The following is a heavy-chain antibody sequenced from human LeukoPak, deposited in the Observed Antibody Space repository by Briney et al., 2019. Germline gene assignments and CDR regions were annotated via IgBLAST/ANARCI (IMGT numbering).Heavy chain of an antibody. CDR2: INPNSGGT. V-gene: IGHV1-2*02. CDR3: ARGPPTSSNWFDP. J-gene: IGHJ5*02. CDR1: GYTFTGYY. Sequence: ASVKVSCKASGYTFTGYYMHWVRQAPGQGLEWMGWINPNSGGTNYAQKFQGRVTMTRDTSISTAYMELSRLRSDDTAVYYCARGPPTSSNWFDPWGQGTLVTVSS.